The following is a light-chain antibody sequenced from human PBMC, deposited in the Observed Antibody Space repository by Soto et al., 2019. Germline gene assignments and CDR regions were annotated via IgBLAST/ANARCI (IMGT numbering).Light chain of an antibody. Sequence: IQLTQSPSSLSASVGDRVTITCQASQDISKYLNWYQQKPGKAPKLLIYDASNLETGVPSRFSGGGSGTDFTFTISSLQPEDIATYYCHQRLTFGGGTKVDIK. CDR2: DAS. V-gene: IGKV1-33*01. CDR1: QDISKY. J-gene: IGKJ4*01. CDR3: HQRLT.